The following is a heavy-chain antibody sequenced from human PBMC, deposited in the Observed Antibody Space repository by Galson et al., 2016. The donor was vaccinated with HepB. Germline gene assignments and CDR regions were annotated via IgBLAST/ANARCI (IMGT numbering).Heavy chain of an antibody. J-gene: IGHJ5*02. V-gene: IGHV3-7*03. CDR2: IKQDGSEK. D-gene: IGHD3-16*01. CDR3: VREGGRGGGSP. Sequence: SLRLSCAASGFTFTSYWMSWARQPPGKGLEWAANIKQDGSEKNYVDSVKGRFTISRDNAKNSLYLQMNSLRAEDTAVYYCVREGGRGGGSPWGQGALVTVSS. CDR1: GFTFTSYW.